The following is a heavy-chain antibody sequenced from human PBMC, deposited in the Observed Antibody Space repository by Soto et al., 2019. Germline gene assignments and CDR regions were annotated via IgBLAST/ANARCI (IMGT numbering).Heavy chain of an antibody. Sequence: QVQLVQSGAEVKNPGASVKVSCKASGYTFTRYGIGWARQAPGQGLEWMGWINTYNGNTNYAQNVQGRVTLTTDTSTSTAYMELRSLRSNTTAIYYCAMVDVYVTPSPQHVWGQGTTVIVSS. CDR3: AMVDVYVTPSPQHV. CDR2: INTYNGNT. J-gene: IGHJ6*02. V-gene: IGHV1-18*01. CDR1: GYTFTRYG. D-gene: IGHD3-16*01.